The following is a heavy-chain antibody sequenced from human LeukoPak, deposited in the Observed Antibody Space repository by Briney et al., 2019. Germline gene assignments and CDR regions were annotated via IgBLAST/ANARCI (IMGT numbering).Heavy chain of an antibody. CDR2: ISTYSGNT. V-gene: IGHV1-18*01. D-gene: IGHD6-13*01. CDR3: ARDGRGHWDTRTWYLGNWLDP. CDR1: GYTFTTYG. Sequence: ASVKVSCKASGYTFTTYGISWVRQAPGQGPEWMGWISTYSGNTHYAQELQGRVTLTTDTSTSTAYMDLRSLRSDDTAVYYCARDGRGHWDTRTWYLGNWLDPWGQGTLVTVSS. J-gene: IGHJ5*02.